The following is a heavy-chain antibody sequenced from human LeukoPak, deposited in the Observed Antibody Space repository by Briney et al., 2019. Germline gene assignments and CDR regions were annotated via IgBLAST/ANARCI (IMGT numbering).Heavy chain of an antibody. J-gene: IGHJ3*02. CDR2: IYYSGST. Sequence: SETLSLTCTVSGGSISSGDYYWSWIRQPPGKGLEWIVYIYYSGSTYYNPSLKSRVTISVDTSKNQFSLKLSSVTAADTAVYYCARGWAYYDSSGYYYAPLHDAFDIWGQGTMVTVSS. V-gene: IGHV4-30-4*01. D-gene: IGHD3-22*01. CDR3: ARGWAYYDSSGYYYAPLHDAFDI. CDR1: GGSISSGDYY.